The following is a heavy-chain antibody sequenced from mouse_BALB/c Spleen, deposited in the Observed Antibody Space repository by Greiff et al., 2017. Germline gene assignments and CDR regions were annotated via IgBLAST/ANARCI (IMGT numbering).Heavy chain of an antibody. D-gene: IGHD2-1*01. CDR2: IWAGGST. CDR1: GFSLTSYG. J-gene: IGHJ3*01. Sequence: QVQLKESGPGLVAPSQSLSITCTVSGFSLTSYGLHWVRQLPGKGLEWWGVIWAGGSTNYNSALMSRLSISKDNSKSQVFLKMSSLQTDDTAVYYCAGDGNDAWFAYWGQGTLVTVSA. CDR3: AGDGNDAWFAY. V-gene: IGHV2-9*02.